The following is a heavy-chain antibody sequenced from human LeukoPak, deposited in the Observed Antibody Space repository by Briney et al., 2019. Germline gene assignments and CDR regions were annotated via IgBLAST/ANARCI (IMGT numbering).Heavy chain of an antibody. CDR1: GYTFTSYG. V-gene: IGHV1-18*01. D-gene: IGHD2-2*01. CDR2: ISAYNGNT. Sequence: ASVKVSCKASGYTFTSYGISWVRQAPGQGLEWMGWISAYNGNTNYAQKLRGRVTMTTDTSTSTAYMELRSLRSDDTAVYYCARGGCSSTSCYPFDYWGQGTLVTVSS. CDR3: ARGGCSSTSCYPFDY. J-gene: IGHJ4*02.